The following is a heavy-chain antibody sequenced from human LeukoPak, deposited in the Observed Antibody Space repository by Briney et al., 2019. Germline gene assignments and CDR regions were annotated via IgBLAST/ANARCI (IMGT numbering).Heavy chain of an antibody. CDR1: GYRSTSFL. V-gene: IGHV5-51*01. D-gene: IGHD3-10*01. CDR3: ARLFSPNYYGSGSEIDY. J-gene: IGHJ4*02. Sequence: GEPLNFSGKGFGYRSTSFLIGWAGQMHGKGLEWMGILYPGDSDTRYSPSFQGQVTISADKSISTAYLQWSSLKASDTAMYYCARLFSPNYYGSGSEIDYWGQGTLVTVSS. CDR2: LYPGDSDT.